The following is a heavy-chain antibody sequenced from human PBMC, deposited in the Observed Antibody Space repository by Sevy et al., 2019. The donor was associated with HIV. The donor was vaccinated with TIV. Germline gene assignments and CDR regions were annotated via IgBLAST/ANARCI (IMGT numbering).Heavy chain of an antibody. V-gene: IGHV4-59*01. Sequence: SETLSLTCTVSGGSISSYYWSWIRQPPGKGLEWIGYIYYSGSTNYNPSLKSRVTISVDTSKNQFSLKLSSVTAADAAVYYCARGQDTAMADDAFDIWGQGTMVTVSS. CDR1: GGSISSYY. CDR2: IYYSGST. D-gene: IGHD5-18*01. CDR3: ARGQDTAMADDAFDI. J-gene: IGHJ3*02.